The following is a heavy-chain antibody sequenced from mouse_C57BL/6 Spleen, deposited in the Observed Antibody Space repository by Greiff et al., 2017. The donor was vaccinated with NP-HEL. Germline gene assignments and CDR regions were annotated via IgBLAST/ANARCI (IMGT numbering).Heavy chain of an antibody. J-gene: IGHJ4*01. CDR3: ARWASSAGYYAMDY. CDR2: IDPENGNT. D-gene: IGHD1-1*01. V-gene: IGHV14-3*01. CDR1: GFNITNTY. Sequence: DVQLQESVAELVRPGASVKLSCTASGFNITNTYMHWVKQRPEQGLEWIGRIDPENGNTKYAPKFQGKATITADKSSNTAYLQLSSLTSEDTAIYYCARWASSAGYYAMDYWGQGTSVTVSS.